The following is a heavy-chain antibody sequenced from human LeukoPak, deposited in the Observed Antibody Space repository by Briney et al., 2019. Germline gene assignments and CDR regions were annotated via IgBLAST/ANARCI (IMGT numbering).Heavy chain of an antibody. V-gene: IGHV1-8*01. CDR2: MNPNSGNT. J-gene: IGHJ6*03. Sequence: GASVKVSCKASGYSFTSYDINWVRQAAGQGLEWMGWMNPNSGNTGYAQRLQGRVSMTMNTSITTAYMELSSLRSEDAAEYYCARALSWTTQSYYYMDVWGKGTTVTVSS. D-gene: IGHD3/OR15-3a*01. CDR1: GYSFTSYD. CDR3: ARALSWTTQSYYYMDV.